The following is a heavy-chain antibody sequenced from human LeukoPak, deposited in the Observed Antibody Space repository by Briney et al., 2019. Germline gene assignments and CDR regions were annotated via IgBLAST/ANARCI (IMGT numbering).Heavy chain of an antibody. CDR3: AKPTIFGVVTPDY. Sequence: GGSLRLSCAASGFTFSSYGMHWVRQAPGKGLEWVAFIRYDGSNKYYADSVKGRFTISSDNSKNTLYLQMNSLRAEDTAVYYCAKPTIFGVVTPDYWGQGTLVTVSS. D-gene: IGHD3-3*01. J-gene: IGHJ4*02. CDR1: GFTFSSYG. CDR2: IRYDGSNK. V-gene: IGHV3-30*02.